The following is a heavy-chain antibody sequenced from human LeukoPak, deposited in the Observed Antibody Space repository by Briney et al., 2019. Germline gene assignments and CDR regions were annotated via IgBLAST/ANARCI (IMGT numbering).Heavy chain of an antibody. CDR3: AKEMSTRDAFDI. CDR1: GFTFSSYG. J-gene: IGHJ3*02. V-gene: IGHV3-30*02. CDR2: IRYDGSNK. Sequence: GGSLRLSCAASGFTFSSYGMHWVRQAPGKGLEWVAFIRYDGSNKYYADSVKGRFTISRDNSKNTLYLQMNSLRAEDTAVYYCAKEMSTRDAFDIWGQGTMVTVSS.